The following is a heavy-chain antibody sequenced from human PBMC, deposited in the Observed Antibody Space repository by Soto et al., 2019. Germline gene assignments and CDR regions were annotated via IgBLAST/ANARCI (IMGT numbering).Heavy chain of an antibody. CDR3: AGWDTAMAYWYFDL. V-gene: IGHV1-69*06. CDR2: IIPIFGTA. J-gene: IGHJ2*01. CDR1: GGTFSSYA. D-gene: IGHD5-18*01. Sequence: QVQLVQSGAEVKKPGSSVKVSCKASGGTFSSYAISWVRQAPGQGLEWMGGIIPIFGTANYAQKFQGRVTMTADKSKSTAYMELSSVRSEDTAVYYCAGWDTAMAYWYFDLWGRGTLVTVSS.